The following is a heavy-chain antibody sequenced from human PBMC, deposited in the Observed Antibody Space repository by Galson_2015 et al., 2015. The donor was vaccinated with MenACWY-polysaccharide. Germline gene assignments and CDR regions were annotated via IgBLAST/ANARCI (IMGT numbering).Heavy chain of an antibody. CDR2: IKRRSEGEST. CDR3: TVARSSSTSCWYYYVMAV. D-gene: IGHD2-2*01. Sequence: SLRLSCAASGFTFSNVWMSWVRQAPGKGLEWVGHIKRRSEGESTDYAAPVKDRFIVYRDDTKSTLYLQMVNLKTEDTDVYYCTVARSSSTSCWYYYVMAVWGNATAVTVSS. CDR1: GFTFSNVW. J-gene: IGHJ6*04. V-gene: IGHV3-15*01.